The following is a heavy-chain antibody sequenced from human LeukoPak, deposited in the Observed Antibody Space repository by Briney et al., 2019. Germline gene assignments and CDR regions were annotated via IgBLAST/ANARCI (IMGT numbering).Heavy chain of an antibody. D-gene: IGHD3-9*01. V-gene: IGHV3-21*01. J-gene: IGHJ6*03. CDR1: GFTFSSYA. CDR3: ARGGTRYFDWLSETLYYYYYMDV. Sequence: GGSLRLSCAASGFTFSSYAMSWVRQAPGKGLEWVSAISSSSSYIYYADSVKGRFTISRDNAKNSLYLQMNSLRAEDTAVYYCARGGTRYFDWLSETLYYYYYMDVWGKGTTVTISS. CDR2: ISSSSSYI.